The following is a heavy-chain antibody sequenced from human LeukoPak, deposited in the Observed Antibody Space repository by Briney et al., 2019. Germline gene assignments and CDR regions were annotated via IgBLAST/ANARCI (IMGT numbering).Heavy chain of an antibody. J-gene: IGHJ5*02. CDR2: VSARGGST. CDR3: AKASSSWYYLDP. CDR1: GFTFSSFA. V-gene: IGHV3-23*01. Sequence: PGGSLRLSCAASGFTFSSFAMNWVRQAPGKGLEWVSAVSARGGSTYYADSLKGRFTISRDNSKSTLYLQVSSLRAEDTSVYYCAKASSSWYYLDPWGQGTLVTVSS. D-gene: IGHD6-13*01.